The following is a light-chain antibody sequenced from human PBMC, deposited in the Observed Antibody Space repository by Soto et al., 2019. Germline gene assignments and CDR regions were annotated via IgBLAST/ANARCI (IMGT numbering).Light chain of an antibody. J-gene: IGLJ1*01. CDR1: SSDVGAYNY. V-gene: IGLV2-14*01. CDR3: SSYTSSSTYV. Sequence: QSALTQPASVSGSPGQSITISCTGTSSDVGAYNYVSWYQHHPGKAPKLMIYEVSNRPSGVSNRFSGSKSGNTASLTISGLQAEDGADYYCSSYTSSSTYVFGTGTKVTVL. CDR2: EVS.